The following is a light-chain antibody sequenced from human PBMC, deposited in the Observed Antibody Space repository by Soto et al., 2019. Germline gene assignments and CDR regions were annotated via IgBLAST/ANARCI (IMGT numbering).Light chain of an antibody. Sequence: DIQMTQSPSSLSASVGDRVTITCRTSQSISIYLNWYQQIPGKAPKLLIYASSNLHTGVPSRFSGSGSGTEFTLTISSLQPDDSATYYCQQYKTYWTFGQGTKVDIK. J-gene: IGKJ1*01. CDR1: QSISIY. CDR2: ASS. CDR3: QQYKTYWT. V-gene: IGKV1-39*01.